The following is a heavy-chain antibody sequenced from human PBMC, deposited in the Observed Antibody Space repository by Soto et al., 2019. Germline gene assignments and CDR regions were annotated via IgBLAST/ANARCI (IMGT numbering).Heavy chain of an antibody. J-gene: IGHJ6*02. CDR3: ARGTPDLPYYYDSSGYPPAFDYYYYGMDV. CDR2: ISSSSSTI. CDR1: GFTFSSYS. D-gene: IGHD3-22*01. Sequence: GGSLRLSCAASGFTFSSYSMNWVRQAPGKGLEWVSYISSSSSTIYYADSVKGRFTISRDNAKNSLYLQMNSLRDEDTAVYYCARGTPDLPYYYDSSGYPPAFDYYYYGMDVWGQGTTVTVSS. V-gene: IGHV3-48*02.